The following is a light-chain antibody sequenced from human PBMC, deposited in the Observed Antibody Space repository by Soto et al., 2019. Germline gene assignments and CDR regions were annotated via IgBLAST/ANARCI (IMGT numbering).Light chain of an antibody. Sequence: VLTQSPATLSLSPGERATLSCRASQSVRRTLAWYQQKPGQAPRLLIYAASNRATGIPARFSGSGSGTDFTLTISSLEPDDFAVYYCQQRSNWPVFTFGQGTKLEVK. CDR2: AAS. CDR1: QSVRRT. V-gene: IGKV3-11*01. J-gene: IGKJ2*01. CDR3: QQRSNWPVFT.